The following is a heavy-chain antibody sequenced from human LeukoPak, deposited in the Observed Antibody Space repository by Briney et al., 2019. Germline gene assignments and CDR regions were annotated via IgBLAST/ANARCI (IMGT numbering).Heavy chain of an antibody. CDR1: GYTLTELS. V-gene: IGHV1-24*01. CDR2: FDPEDGET. CDR3: AREKAGGGGFDY. J-gene: IGHJ4*02. Sequence: ASVKVSCKVSGYTLTELSMHWVRQAPGKGLEWMGGFDPEDGETIYAQKFQGRVTMTEDTSTDTAYMELSRLRSDDTAVYYCAREKAGGGGFDYLGQGTLVTVSS. D-gene: IGHD2-8*02.